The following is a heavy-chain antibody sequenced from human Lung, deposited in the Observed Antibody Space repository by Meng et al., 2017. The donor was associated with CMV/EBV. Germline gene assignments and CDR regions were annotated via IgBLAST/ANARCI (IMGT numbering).Heavy chain of an antibody. D-gene: IGHD3-3*01. J-gene: IGHJ4*02. Sequence: SXTLSLXCAVYGGSFSGYYWSWIRQPPGKGLEWIGEINHSGSTNYNPSLKSRATISVDTSKNQFSLKLSSVTAADTAVYYCARGGFTYDFWSGYDFDYWGQGTLVTVSS. CDR3: ARGGFTYDFWSGYDFDY. CDR2: INHSGST. CDR1: GGSFSGYY. V-gene: IGHV4-34*01.